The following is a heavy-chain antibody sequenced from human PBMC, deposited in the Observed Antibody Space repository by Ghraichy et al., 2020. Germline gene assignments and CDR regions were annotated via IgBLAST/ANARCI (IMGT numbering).Heavy chain of an antibody. V-gene: IGHV3-7*01. Sequence: GGSLRLSCAASGFTFSNYWMSWVRQAPGKGLEWVANIKQDGSEKYYVDSVKGRFTISRDNAKNSLYLQMNSLRAEDTAVYYCAREGGTRYGMDVWGQGTTVTVSS. D-gene: IGHD2-15*01. CDR1: GFTFSNYW. CDR3: AREGGTRYGMDV. CDR2: IKQDGSEK. J-gene: IGHJ6*02.